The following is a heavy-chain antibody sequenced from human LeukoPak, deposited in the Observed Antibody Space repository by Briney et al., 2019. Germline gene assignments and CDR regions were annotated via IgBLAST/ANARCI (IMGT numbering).Heavy chain of an antibody. CDR1: GYTFTNYD. V-gene: IGHV1-8*03. CDR3: ASRVDYGDYEAGDAFDI. Sequence: ASVKVSCKASGYTFTNYDINWVRQATGQGLEWMGWMNPNSGNTGYAQKFQGRVTITRNTSISTVYMELSSLRSEDTAVYYCASRVDYGDYEAGDAFDIWGQGTMVTVSS. J-gene: IGHJ3*02. CDR2: MNPNSGNT. D-gene: IGHD4-17*01.